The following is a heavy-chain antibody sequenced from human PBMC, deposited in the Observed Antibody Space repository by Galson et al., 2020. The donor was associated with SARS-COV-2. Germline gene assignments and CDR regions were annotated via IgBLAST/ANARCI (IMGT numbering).Heavy chain of an antibody. CDR2: MYSGGST. CDR3: ARGLKLAPLTFDI. Sequence: GKSLKIPRAGSGFTVSSNYMHWVRQATGKGLEWASVMYSGGSTWYADSVEGRLTISRDNSKSTLYLQMNSLRAEDTAVYFCARGLKLAPLTFDIWGQGTMVTVSS. CDR1: GFTVSSNY. V-gene: IGHV3-53*01. D-gene: IGHD1-1*01. J-gene: IGHJ3*02.